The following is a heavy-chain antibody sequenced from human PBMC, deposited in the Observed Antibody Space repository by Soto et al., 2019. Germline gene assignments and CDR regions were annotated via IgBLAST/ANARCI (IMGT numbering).Heavy chain of an antibody. J-gene: IGHJ4*02. CDR1: GFTFDDYA. CDR2: ISWNSGSI. V-gene: IGHV3-9*01. D-gene: IGHD2-2*01. CDR3: AKDIRGGVPAAMGFDY. Sequence: EVQLVESGGGLVQPGRSLRLSCAASGFTFDDYAMHWVRQAPGKGLEWVSGISWNSGSIGYADSVKGRFTISRDNAKNSLYLQMNSLGAEDTALYYCAKDIRGGVPAAMGFDYWGQGTLVTVSS.